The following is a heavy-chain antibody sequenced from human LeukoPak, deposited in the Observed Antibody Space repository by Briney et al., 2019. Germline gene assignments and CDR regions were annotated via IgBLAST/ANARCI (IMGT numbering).Heavy chain of an antibody. J-gene: IGHJ6*03. Sequence: ASVKVSCKASGYTFTSYGISWVRQAPGKGLEWMGWITTNNGNTYYAQKLQGRVTMTTDTSTTTAYMELRSLRSDDTAVYYCARADYCSSTSCYNSYMDVWGKGTTVTVSS. D-gene: IGHD2-2*02. CDR2: ITTNNGNT. CDR3: ARADYCSSTSCYNSYMDV. V-gene: IGHV1-18*01. CDR1: GYTFTSYG.